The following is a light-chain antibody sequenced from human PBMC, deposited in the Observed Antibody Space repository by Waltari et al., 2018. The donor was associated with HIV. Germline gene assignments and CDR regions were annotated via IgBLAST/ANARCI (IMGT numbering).Light chain of an antibody. CDR2: SNN. CDR1: SSTLGSNT. CDR3: AAWDDSLNGPV. J-gene: IGLJ3*02. Sequence: QSVLTQPPSASGTPGQRVTISCSGSSSTLGSNTVNWYQQLPGTAPKLLIYSNNQRHSGVPERFSGSKSGTSAALAISGLQSEDEADYYCAAWDDSLNGPVFGGGTKLTVL. V-gene: IGLV1-44*01.